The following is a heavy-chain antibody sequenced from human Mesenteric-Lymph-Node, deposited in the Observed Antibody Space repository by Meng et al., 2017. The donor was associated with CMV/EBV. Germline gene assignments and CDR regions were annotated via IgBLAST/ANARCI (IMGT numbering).Heavy chain of an antibody. J-gene: IGHJ5*02. CDR3: ARVYNWFDP. Sequence: SKTLSLTCTVSGGSISSSSYYWGWIRQPPGKGLEWIGSIYYSGSTYYNPSLKSRVTISVDTSKNQFSLKLSSVTAADTAVYYCARVYNWFDPWGQGTLVTVSS. CDR1: GGSISSSSYY. CDR2: IYYSGST. V-gene: IGHV4-39*07.